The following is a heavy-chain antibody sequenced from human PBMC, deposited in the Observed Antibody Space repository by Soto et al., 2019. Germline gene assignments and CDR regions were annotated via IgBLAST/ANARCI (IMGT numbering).Heavy chain of an antibody. CDR3: AREEPKYSGSYDY. CDR2: IWYDGSNK. V-gene: IGHV3-33*01. CDR1: GFTFSSYG. Sequence: GGSLRLSCAASGFTFSSYGMHWVRQAPGKGLEWVAVIWYDGSNKYYADSVKGRFTISRDNSKNTLYLQMNSLRAEDTAVYYCAREEPKYSGSYDYWGQGTLVTVSS. J-gene: IGHJ4*02. D-gene: IGHD1-26*01.